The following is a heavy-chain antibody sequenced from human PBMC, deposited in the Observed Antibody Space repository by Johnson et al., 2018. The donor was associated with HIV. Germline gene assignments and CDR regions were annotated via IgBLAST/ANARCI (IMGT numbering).Heavy chain of an antibody. V-gene: IGHV3-20*04. D-gene: IGHD1-26*01. CDR2: INPRPDSA. Sequence: VQLVESGGGVVRPGGSLRLSCAASGFTFDDYNMNWVRQAPGKGLEWVCGINPRPDSAACADSVKGRFTISRDNAKNSLYLQMNSLRAEDTAVYYCARLIVGAPGAFDIWGQGTMVTVSS. J-gene: IGHJ3*02. CDR3: ARLIVGAPGAFDI. CDR1: GFTFDDYN.